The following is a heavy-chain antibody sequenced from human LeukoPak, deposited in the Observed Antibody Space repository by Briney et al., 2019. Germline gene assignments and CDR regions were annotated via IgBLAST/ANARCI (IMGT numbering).Heavy chain of an antibody. V-gene: IGHV3-66*01. J-gene: IGHJ4*02. CDR2: IYSGGNT. CDR1: GFTVSTNY. D-gene: IGHD1-26*01. Sequence: PGGSLRLSCAASGFTVSTNYMSWVRQAPGKGLEWVSVIYSGGNTYYADSVKGRFTISRDNSKNTLYLQMNSLRAEDTAVYYCAKGGRVGAKVPYYFDYWGQGTLVTVSS. CDR3: AKGGRVGAKVPYYFDY.